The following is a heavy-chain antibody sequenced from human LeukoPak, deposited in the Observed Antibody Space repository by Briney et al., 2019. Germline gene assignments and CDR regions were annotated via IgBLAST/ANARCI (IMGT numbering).Heavy chain of an antibody. CDR1: GVSISSYY. Sequence: SETLSLTCTVSGVSISSYYWSWIRQPPGKGLEWIGYIYYSGSTNYNPSLKSRVTISVDTSKNQFSLKLSSVTAADTAVYYCARGETYYDSSGYYLGAFDIWGQGTMVTVSS. CDR2: IYYSGST. D-gene: IGHD3-22*01. J-gene: IGHJ3*02. CDR3: ARGETYYDSSGYYLGAFDI. V-gene: IGHV4-59*01.